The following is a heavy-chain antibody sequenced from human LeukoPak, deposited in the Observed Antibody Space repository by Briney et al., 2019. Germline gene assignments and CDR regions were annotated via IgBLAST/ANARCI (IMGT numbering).Heavy chain of an antibody. CDR2: IYHSGST. CDR1: GGSISSGGYY. D-gene: IGHD3-22*01. V-gene: IGHV4-30-2*01. Sequence: SQTLSLTCTVSGGSISSGGYYWSWIRQPPGKGLEWIGYIYHSGSTYYNPSLKSRVTISVDRSKIQFSLKLSSVTAADTAVYYCARENYYDSSGYPRSLGSDYWGQGTLVTVSS. J-gene: IGHJ4*02. CDR3: ARENYYDSSGYPRSLGSDY.